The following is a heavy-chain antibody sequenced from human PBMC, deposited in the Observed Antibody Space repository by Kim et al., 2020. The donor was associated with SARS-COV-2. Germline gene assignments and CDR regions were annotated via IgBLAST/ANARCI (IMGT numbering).Heavy chain of an antibody. CDR2: INHSGST. CDR3: ARSARIPIVGATPGAFDI. V-gene: IGHV4-34*01. CDR1: GGSFSGYY. D-gene: IGHD1-26*01. J-gene: IGHJ3*02. Sequence: SETLSLTCAVYGGSFSGYYWSWIRQPPGKGLEWIGEINHSGSTNYNPSLKSRVTISVDTSKNQFSLKLSSVTAADTAVYYCARSARIPIVGATPGAFDIWGQGTMVTVSS.